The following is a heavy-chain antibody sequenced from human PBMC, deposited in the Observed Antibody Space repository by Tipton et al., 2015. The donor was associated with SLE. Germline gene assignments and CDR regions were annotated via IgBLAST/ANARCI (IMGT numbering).Heavy chain of an antibody. CDR2: IWYDGSDK. J-gene: IGHJ6*02. D-gene: IGHD3-10*01. CDR1: GFTFSTYS. V-gene: IGHV3-33*08. CDR3: SGSTGYYYGMDV. Sequence: SLRLSCAASGFTFSTYSMNWVRQAPGKGLEWVAVIWYDGSDKYYADSVKGRFTISRDNSKNTLYLQMNSLRAEDTAVYYCSGSTGYYYGMDVWGQGTTVTVSS.